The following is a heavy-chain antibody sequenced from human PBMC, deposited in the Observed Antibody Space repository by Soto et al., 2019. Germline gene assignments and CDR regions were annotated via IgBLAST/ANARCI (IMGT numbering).Heavy chain of an antibody. D-gene: IGHD2-15*01. CDR1: GGSISSGDYY. J-gene: IGHJ4*02. Sequence: SETLSLTCTVSGGSISSGDYYWSWIRQPPGKGLEWIGYIYYSGSTYYNPSLKSRVTISVDTSKNQFSLKLSSVTAADTAVYYCARDQDCSGGSCFGLDYWGQGTLVTVSS. V-gene: IGHV4-30-4*01. CDR3: ARDQDCSGGSCFGLDY. CDR2: IYYSGST.